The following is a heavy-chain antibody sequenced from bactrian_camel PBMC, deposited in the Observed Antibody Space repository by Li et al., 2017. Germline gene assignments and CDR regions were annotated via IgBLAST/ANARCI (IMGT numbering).Heavy chain of an antibody. D-gene: IGHD1*01. V-gene: IGHV3S6*01. CDR2: HYSRGGET. CDR1: GYGYASYC. J-gene: IGHJ4*01. CDR3: ADVPQPLGSCGYWFTPNPEFAN. Sequence: HVQLVESGGGSVQAGGSLRLSCAVSGYGYASYCMGWFRQTPGKEREGIVGHYSRGGETYYADSVKGRFTISKDNDKNTLYLQMNSLKPEDTAIYYCADVPQPLGSCGYWFTPNPEFANWGQGTQVTVS.